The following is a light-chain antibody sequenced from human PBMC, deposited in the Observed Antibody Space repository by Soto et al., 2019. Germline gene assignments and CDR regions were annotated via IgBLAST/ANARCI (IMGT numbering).Light chain of an antibody. Sequence: QSALTQPASVSGSPGQSIAISCTGTSSDIGAYHYVSWYQQYPGKAPKLMIYDVSNRPSGVSDRFSGSKSGNTASLTISGLQAEDEAEYYCSSFTSSSTYVFGTGTKVTVL. CDR3: SSFTSSSTYV. CDR2: DVS. J-gene: IGLJ1*01. V-gene: IGLV2-14*01. CDR1: SSDIGAYHY.